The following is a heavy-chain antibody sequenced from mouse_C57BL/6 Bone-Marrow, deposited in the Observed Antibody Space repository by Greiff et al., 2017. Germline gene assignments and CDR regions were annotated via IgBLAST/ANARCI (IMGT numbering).Heavy chain of an antibody. V-gene: IGHV10-1*01. D-gene: IGHD3-2*02. J-gene: IGHJ3*01. Sequence: VKDRFTISRDDSESMLYLQMNNLKTEDTAMYYCVKDSSDAWFAYWGQGTLVTVSA. CDR3: VKDSSDAWFAY.